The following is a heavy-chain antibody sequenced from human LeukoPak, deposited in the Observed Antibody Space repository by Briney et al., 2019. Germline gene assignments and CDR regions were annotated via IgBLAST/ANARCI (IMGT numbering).Heavy chain of an antibody. J-gene: IGHJ4*02. CDR2: INSDGSST. D-gene: IGHD5-12*01. V-gene: IGHV3-74*01. CDR1: GFTFSTYD. Sequence: GGSLRLSCSASGFTFSTYDMNWVRQAPGKGLVWVSRINSDGSSTSYADSVKGRFTISRDNAKNTLYLQVNSLRAEDTAVYYCARVDIYNGNPLSLGCWGQGTLVTVSS. CDR3: ARVDIYNGNPLSLGC.